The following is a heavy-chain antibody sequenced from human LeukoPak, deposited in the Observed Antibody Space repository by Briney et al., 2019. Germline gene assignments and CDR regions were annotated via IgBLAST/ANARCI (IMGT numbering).Heavy chain of an antibody. V-gene: IGHV3-74*01. Sequence: PGGSLRLSCAASGFTFSSYWMNWVRQAPGKGLVWVSRINGDGSNTKYADSVKGRFTISRDNAKNSLYLQMNSLSADDTAVYHCARGPAVADYFQFYYMDVWGKGTTVTVSS. CDR1: GFTFSSYW. CDR3: ARGPAVADYFQFYYMDV. CDR2: INGDGSNT. D-gene: IGHD6-19*01. J-gene: IGHJ6*03.